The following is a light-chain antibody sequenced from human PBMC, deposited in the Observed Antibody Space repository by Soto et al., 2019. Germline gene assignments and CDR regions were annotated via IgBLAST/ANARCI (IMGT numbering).Light chain of an antibody. V-gene: IGKV3-20*01. CDR2: GAS. CDR1: ETVNSAY. Sequence: EIVLTQSPGTLSLSPGERATLSCRASETVNSAYLAWYQHKPGQAPRLLIYGASSRPTAVSDRFSGSGSGTVFPSNIRRLEPEDLELYYCQHCVYPPGTFGKGTKVEI. J-gene: IGKJ1*01. CDR3: QHCVYPPGT.